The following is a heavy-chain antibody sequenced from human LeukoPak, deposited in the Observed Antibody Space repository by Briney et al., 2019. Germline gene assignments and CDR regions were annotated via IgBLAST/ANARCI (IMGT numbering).Heavy chain of an antibody. CDR2: INPSGGAT. Sequence: APVTVSCKASGYTFTSYYVHWVRQAPGQGPEWMGIINPSGGATRYAQKFQGRVTMTRDMSTRTVYMDLSSLRSDDTALYYCARDRDRSGSDLFDYWGQGTLVTVSS. V-gene: IGHV1-46*01. CDR1: GYTFTSYY. D-gene: IGHD3-22*01. CDR3: ARDRDRSGSDLFDY. J-gene: IGHJ4*02.